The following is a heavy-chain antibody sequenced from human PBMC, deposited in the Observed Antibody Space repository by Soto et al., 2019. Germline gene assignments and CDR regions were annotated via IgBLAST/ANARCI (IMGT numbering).Heavy chain of an antibody. J-gene: IGHJ6*02. V-gene: IGHV1-46*01. CDR1: GYTFTSYY. CDR3: ASSSSGRNYYYYYGMDV. Sequence: ASVKVSCKASGYTFTSYYIHWVRQAPGQGLEWMGIINPSGGSTSYAQKFQGRVTMTRDTSTSTVYMELSSLRSEDTAVYYCASSSSGRNYYYYYGMDVWGQGTTVTVSS. D-gene: IGHD6-19*01. CDR2: INPSGGST.